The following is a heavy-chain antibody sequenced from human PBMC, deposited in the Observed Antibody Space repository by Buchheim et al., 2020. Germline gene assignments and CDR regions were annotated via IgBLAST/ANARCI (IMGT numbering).Heavy chain of an antibody. J-gene: IGHJ4*02. D-gene: IGHD2/OR15-2a*01. CDR3: ARDNYDSTTYSLQYYFDY. Sequence: QVQLQESGPGLVKPSQTLSLTCTVSGDSISSGGYYWSWIRQHPGKGLEWIGYISYSGSTYYNPSLNSRLTISVATSKNQFSLKLFSVTAADTAVYYCARDNYDSTTYSLQYYFDYWGQGTL. V-gene: IGHV4-31*03. CDR1: GDSISSGGYY. CDR2: ISYSGST.